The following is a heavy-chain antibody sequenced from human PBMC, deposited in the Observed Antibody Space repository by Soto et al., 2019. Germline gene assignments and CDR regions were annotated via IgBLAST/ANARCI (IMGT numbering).Heavy chain of an antibody. V-gene: IGHV2-70*11. CDR1: GFSLSTSGMC. D-gene: IGHD3-16*01. Sequence: GSGPTLVNPTQTLTLTCTFSGFSLSTSGMCVSWIRQPPGKALEWLARIDWDDDKYYSTSLKTRLTISKDTSKNQVVLTMTNMDPVDTATYYCARSRGLKGEDYYYYMDVWGKGTTVTVSS. CDR2: IDWDDDK. J-gene: IGHJ6*03. CDR3: ARSRGLKGEDYYYYMDV.